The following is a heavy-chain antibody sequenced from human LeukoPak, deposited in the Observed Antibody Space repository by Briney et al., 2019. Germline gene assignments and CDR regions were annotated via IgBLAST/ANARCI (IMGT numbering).Heavy chain of an antibody. Sequence: SETLSLTCTVSGGSISSHYWSWIRQPPGKGLEGIGYIYYGGSTNYNPSLKSRVTISVDTSKNQFSLNLSSVTAADTAVYYCARGRVVPAGNFDYWGQGTLVTVSS. CDR3: ARGRVVPAGNFDY. D-gene: IGHD2-2*01. CDR2: IYYGGST. CDR1: GGSISSHY. J-gene: IGHJ4*02. V-gene: IGHV4-59*11.